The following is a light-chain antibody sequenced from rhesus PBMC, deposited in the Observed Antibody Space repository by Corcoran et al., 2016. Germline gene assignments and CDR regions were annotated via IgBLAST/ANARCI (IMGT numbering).Light chain of an antibody. CDR1: ENVNNY. CDR2: KGS. J-gene: IGKJ2*01. Sequence: DIQMTQSPSSLSASVGDRVTIPCRASENVNNYLNWSQQKPGKAPKLLIYKGSTLQSGVPSRFSGSGSGTDYTFTISSLQSEDVATYYCQHNYGTPYSFGQGTKVEIK. V-gene: IGKV1-74*01. CDR3: QHNYGTPYS.